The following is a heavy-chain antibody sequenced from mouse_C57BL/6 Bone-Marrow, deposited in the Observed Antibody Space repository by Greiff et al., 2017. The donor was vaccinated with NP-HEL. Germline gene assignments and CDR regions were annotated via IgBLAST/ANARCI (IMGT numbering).Heavy chain of an antibody. V-gene: IGHV1-39*01. Sequence: EVKLMESGPELVKPGASVKISCKASGYSFTDYNMNWVKQSNGKSLEWIGVINPNYGTTSYNQKFKGKATLTVDQSSSTAYMQLNSLTSEDSAVYYCARALTTVGAMDYWGQGTSVTVSS. CDR1: GYSFTDYN. D-gene: IGHD1-1*01. CDR2: INPNYGTT. CDR3: ARALTTVGAMDY. J-gene: IGHJ4*01.